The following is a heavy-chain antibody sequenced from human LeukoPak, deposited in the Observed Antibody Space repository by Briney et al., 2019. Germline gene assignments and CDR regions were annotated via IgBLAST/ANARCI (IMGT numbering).Heavy chain of an antibody. CDR3: ARDPADCSGGSCYGIDP. V-gene: IGHV1-46*01. CDR2: INPSGGST. D-gene: IGHD2-15*01. J-gene: IGHJ5*02. CDR1: GYTFTTYY. Sequence: ASVTVSCKASGYTFTTYYMHWVRQAPGLGVEWMGIINPSGGSTSYAQKFQGRVTITADESTSTAYMELSSLRSEDTAVYYCARDPADCSGGSCYGIDPWGQGTLVTVSS.